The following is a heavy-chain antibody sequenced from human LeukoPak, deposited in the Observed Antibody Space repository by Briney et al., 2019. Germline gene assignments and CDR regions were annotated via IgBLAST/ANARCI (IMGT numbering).Heavy chain of an antibody. V-gene: IGHV4-59*10. CDR2: IYTSGST. J-gene: IGHJ4*02. CDR1: GGSFSGYY. D-gene: IGHD3-10*01. CDR3: ARVTGSGGYSYFDY. Sequence: SETLSLTCAVYGGSFSGYYWSWIRQPPGKGLEWIGRIYTSGSTNYNPSLKSRVTMSVDTSKNQFSLKLSSVTAADTAVYYCARVTGSGGYSYFDYWGQGTLVTVSS.